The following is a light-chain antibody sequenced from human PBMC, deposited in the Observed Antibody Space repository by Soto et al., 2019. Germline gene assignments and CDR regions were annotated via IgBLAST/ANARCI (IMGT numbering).Light chain of an antibody. Sequence: DIQMTQSPSTLSASVGDRVTITCRASQSISNWLAWHQQKPGKAPKLLIYKASSLKSGVPSRFSGSGSGTEFTLTISSLQPDYFATYYCQQYNSPLTFGGGTKVEIK. V-gene: IGKV1-5*03. CDR1: QSISNW. CDR2: KAS. CDR3: QQYNSPLT. J-gene: IGKJ4*01.